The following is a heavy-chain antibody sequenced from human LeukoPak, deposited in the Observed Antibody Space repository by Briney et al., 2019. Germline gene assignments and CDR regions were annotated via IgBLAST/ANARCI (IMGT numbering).Heavy chain of an antibody. CDR3: ARVLNYDFWSGYYTGMGVYNY. CDR1: GYTFTSYD. J-gene: IGHJ4*02. CDR2: MNPNSGNT. V-gene: IGHV1-8*01. D-gene: IGHD3-3*01. Sequence: GASVKVSCKASGYTFTSYDINWVRQATGQGLEWMGWMNPNSGNTGYAQKFQGRVTMTRNTSISTAYTELSSLRSEDTAVYYCARVLNYDFWSGYYTGMGVYNYWGQGTLVTVSS.